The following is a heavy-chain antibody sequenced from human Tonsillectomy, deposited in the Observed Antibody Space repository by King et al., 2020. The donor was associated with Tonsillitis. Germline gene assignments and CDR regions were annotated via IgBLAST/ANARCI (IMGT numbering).Heavy chain of an antibody. Sequence: VQLVESGGGLVKPGGSLRLSCAASGFTFSTYSMNWVRQAPGKGLEWVSSISDSSSSIFHADSVKGRFTISRDNAKNSLYLQMNSLRVEDTALYYCARGSNGMFDYWGQGTLVTVSS. V-gene: IGHV3-21*01. J-gene: IGHJ4*02. D-gene: IGHD2-8*01. CDR2: ISDSSSSI. CDR3: ARGSNGMFDY. CDR1: GFTFSTYS.